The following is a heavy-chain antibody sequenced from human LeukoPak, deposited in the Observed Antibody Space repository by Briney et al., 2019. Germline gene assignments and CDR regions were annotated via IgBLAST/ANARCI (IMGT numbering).Heavy chain of an antibody. V-gene: IGHV3-30*01. J-gene: IGHJ5*02. CDR1: GFTFSSYA. CDR3: ARAQYYDILTALNWFDP. D-gene: IGHD3-9*01. CDR2: ISYDGSNK. Sequence: PGGSLRLSCAASGFTFSSYAMHWVRQAPGKGLEWVAVISYDGSNKYYADSVKGRFTISRDNSKNTLYLQMNSLRAEDTAVYYCARAQYYDILTALNWFDPWGQGTLVTVSS.